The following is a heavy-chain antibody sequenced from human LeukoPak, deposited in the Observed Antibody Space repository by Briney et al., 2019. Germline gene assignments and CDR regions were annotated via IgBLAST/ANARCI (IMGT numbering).Heavy chain of an antibody. Sequence: PGGSLRLSCAASGFTLRDFWMHWVRQAPGKGLEWVSSISSSSSYIYYADSVKGRFTISRDNAKNSLYLQMNSLRAEDTAVYYCARAAMVRGVIGWFDPWGLGTLVTVSS. CDR2: ISSSSSYI. CDR1: GFTLRDFW. D-gene: IGHD3-10*01. V-gene: IGHV3-21*01. CDR3: ARAAMVRGVIGWFDP. J-gene: IGHJ5*02.